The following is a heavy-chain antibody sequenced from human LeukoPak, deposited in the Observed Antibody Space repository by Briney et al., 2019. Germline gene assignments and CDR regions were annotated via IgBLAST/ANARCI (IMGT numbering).Heavy chain of an antibody. CDR3: AKDASPAVVVTASNWFDP. Sequence: PGGSLRLSCAASGFTFSSYAMSWVRQAPGKGLEWVSAISGSGGSTYYADSVKGRFTISRDNSKNTLYLQMNSLRAEDTAVYYCAKDASPAVVVTASNWFDPWGQGTLVTVSS. CDR1: GFTFSSYA. V-gene: IGHV3-23*01. J-gene: IGHJ5*02. D-gene: IGHD2-21*02. CDR2: ISGSGGST.